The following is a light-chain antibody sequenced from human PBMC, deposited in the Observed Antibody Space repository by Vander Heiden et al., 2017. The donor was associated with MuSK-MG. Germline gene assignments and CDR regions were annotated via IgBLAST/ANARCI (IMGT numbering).Light chain of an antibody. CDR2: GAS. CDR1: QSVSSSY. J-gene: IGKJ2*03. Sequence: EIVLTQSPGTLSLSPGERATLSCRASQSVSSSYLAWYQQKPGQAPRLLIYGASSRATGIPDRFSGSGSGTDFTLTISRLEPEDFAVYYCQQYGSSPRGFGQGTKLXIK. CDR3: QQYGSSPRG. V-gene: IGKV3-20*01.